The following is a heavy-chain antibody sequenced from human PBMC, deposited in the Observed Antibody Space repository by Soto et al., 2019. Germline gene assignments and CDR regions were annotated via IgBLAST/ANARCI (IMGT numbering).Heavy chain of an antibody. CDR3: ARDRPEEVLTWYSSSWASDY. Sequence: SVKVSCKASGYTFTSYAMNWVRQAPGQGLEWMGWINTNTGNPTYAQGFTGRFVFSLDTSVSTAYLQICSLKAEDTAVCYCARDRPEEVLTWYSSSWASDYWGQGTLVTVSS. J-gene: IGHJ4*02. CDR1: GYTFTSYA. CDR2: INTNTGNP. D-gene: IGHD6-13*01. V-gene: IGHV7-4-1*01.